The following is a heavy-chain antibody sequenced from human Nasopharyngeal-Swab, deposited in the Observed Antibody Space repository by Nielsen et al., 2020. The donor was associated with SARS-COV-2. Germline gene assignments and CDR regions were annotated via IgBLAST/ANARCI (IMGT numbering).Heavy chain of an antibody. CDR3: VRDKSSGYYNDDAFDV. V-gene: IGHV3-9*01. D-gene: IGHD3-22*01. Sequence: GGSLRLSCVASGFTFDEHAMHWVRQAPGKGLGWVAGISWNSGGIGYADSVKGRFTISRDNAENSLHLQMNSLRPDDTALYYCVRDKSSGYYNDDAFDVWGQGTVVTVSS. CDR2: ISWNSGGI. J-gene: IGHJ3*01. CDR1: GFTFDEHA.